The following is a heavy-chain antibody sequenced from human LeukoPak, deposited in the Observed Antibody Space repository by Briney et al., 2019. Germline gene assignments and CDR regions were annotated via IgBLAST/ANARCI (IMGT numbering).Heavy chain of an antibody. D-gene: IGHD3-16*01. J-gene: IGHJ4*02. CDR3: ARDPLMITFGGVHEIDY. V-gene: IGHV7-4-1*02. Sequence: ASVKVSCKASGYTFTSYAMNWVRQAPGQGLEWMGWINTNTGNPTYAQGFTGRFVFSLDTSVSTAYLQISSIKAEDTAVYYCARDPLMITFGGVHEIDYRGQGTLVTVSS. CDR1: GYTFTSYA. CDR2: INTNTGNP.